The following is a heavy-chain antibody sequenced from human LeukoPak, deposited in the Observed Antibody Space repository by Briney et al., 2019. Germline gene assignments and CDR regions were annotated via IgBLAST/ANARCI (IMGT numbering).Heavy chain of an antibody. D-gene: IGHD2-2*01. J-gene: IGHJ4*02. CDR1: GFTFSSYG. Sequence: PGGSLRLSCAASGFTFSSYGMHWVRQAPGKGLEWVAFIRYDGSNKYYADSVKGRFTISRENSKNTLYLQMNSLRAEDTAVYYCAKDEVPAASFDYWGQGTLVTVSS. CDR2: IRYDGSNK. CDR3: AKDEVPAASFDY. V-gene: IGHV3-30*02.